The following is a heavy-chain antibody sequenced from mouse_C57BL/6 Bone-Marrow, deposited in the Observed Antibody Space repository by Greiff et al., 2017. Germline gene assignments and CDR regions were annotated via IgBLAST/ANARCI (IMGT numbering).Heavy chain of an antibody. CDR3: ARAPLYYYGLY. Sequence: QVQLQQSGAELARPEASVKLSCKASGYTFTSYGISWVKQRTGQGLEWIGEIYPRSGNTYYNEKFKGKATLTADKSSSTAYMELRSLTSEDSAVYSCARAPLYYYGLYWGQGTTLTVSS. D-gene: IGHD1-1*01. CDR2: IYPRSGNT. CDR1: GYTFTSYG. J-gene: IGHJ2*01. V-gene: IGHV1-81*01.